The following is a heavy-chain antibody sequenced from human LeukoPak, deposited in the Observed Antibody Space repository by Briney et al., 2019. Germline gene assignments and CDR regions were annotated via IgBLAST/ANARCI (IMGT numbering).Heavy chain of an antibody. CDR2: VYYSGST. Sequence: SETLSLTCTVSGGSISTTNYYWGWIRQSPGKGLEWFGCVYYSGSTNYNPSLKSRVTISVDTSKNQFSLKLSSVTAADTAVYYCARFGGPRGWFDPWGQGTLVTVSS. J-gene: IGHJ5*02. D-gene: IGHD3-10*01. V-gene: IGHV4-39*07. CDR3: ARFGGPRGWFDP. CDR1: GGSISTTNYY.